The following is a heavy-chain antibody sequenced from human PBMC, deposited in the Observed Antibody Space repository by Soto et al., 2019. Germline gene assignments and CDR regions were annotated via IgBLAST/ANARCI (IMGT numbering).Heavy chain of an antibody. Sequence: EVQLVQSGAEVKKPGESLKISCKGSGYSFTSHWIAWVRQMPGKGLEWMGTIFPGDSDTQYSPSFQVHVTISADKSISTVYLHGTGLKAADTAMYYCSTHGRCYFGWRDYWGQGVLV. J-gene: IGHJ4*02. D-gene: IGHD3-10*01. CDR3: STHGRCYFGWRDY. V-gene: IGHV5-51*01. CDR2: IFPGDSDT. CDR1: GYSFTSHW.